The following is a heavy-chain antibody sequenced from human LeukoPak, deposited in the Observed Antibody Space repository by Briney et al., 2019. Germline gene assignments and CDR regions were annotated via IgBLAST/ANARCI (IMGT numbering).Heavy chain of an antibody. V-gene: IGHV4-34*01. CDR3: ARVSAMVRGVIIYYHYGMDV. D-gene: IGHD3-10*01. CDR1: GGSFSGYY. CDR2: INHSGST. J-gene: IGHJ6*02. Sequence: PSETLSLTCAVYGGSFSGYYWSWIRQPPVKGLEWIGEINHSGSTNYNPSLKSRVTISVDTSKNQFSLKLSSVTAADTAVYYCARVSAMVRGVIIYYHYGMDVWGQGTTVTVSS.